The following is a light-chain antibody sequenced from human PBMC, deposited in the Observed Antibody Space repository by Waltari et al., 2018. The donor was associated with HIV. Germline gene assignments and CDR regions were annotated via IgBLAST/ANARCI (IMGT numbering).Light chain of an antibody. CDR3: SSYTSTSTGV. Sequence: QSVLTQPASVSGSPGQSITISCTGTSSDVGGYNYVSWYQQHPGKAPKFMIYEVSNRPSGVSKRFSGSKSGNTASLTISGLQAEDEADYYCSSYTSTSTGVFGTGTKVTVL. CDR2: EVS. V-gene: IGLV2-14*01. CDR1: SSDVGGYNY. J-gene: IGLJ1*01.